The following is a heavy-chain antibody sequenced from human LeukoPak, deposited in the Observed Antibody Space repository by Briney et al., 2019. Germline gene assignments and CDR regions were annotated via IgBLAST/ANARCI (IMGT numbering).Heavy chain of an antibody. CDR2: ISGRSSHI. CDR3: GRAFPPLRTSSAGDL. Sequence: GSLTLSCSASGFSFSDYDMNWVRQAPGKGLEWVSSISGRSSHIYYGDSVKGRSAISRDNAKNSLYLQMNSLGAEDTAVYYCGRAFPPLRTSSAGDLWGQGILVTVSS. V-gene: IGHV3-21*01. D-gene: IGHD3-16*01. J-gene: IGHJ4*02. CDR1: GFSFSDYD.